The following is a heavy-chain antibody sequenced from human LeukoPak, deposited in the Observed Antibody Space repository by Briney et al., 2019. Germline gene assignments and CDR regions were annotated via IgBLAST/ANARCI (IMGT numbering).Heavy chain of an antibody. V-gene: IGHV3-23*01. CDR3: ARHNMRRVRGVILTDFDY. CDR1: GFTFSSYA. Sequence: PGGSLRLSCAASGFTFSSYAMSWVRQAPGKGLEWVSAISGSGGSTYYADSVKGRFTISRDNSKNTLYLQMNSLRAEDTAVYYCARHNMRRVRGVILTDFDYWGQGTLVTVSS. D-gene: IGHD3-10*01. J-gene: IGHJ4*02. CDR2: ISGSGGST.